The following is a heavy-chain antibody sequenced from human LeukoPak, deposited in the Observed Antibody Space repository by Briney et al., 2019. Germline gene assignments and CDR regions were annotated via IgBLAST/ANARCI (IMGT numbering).Heavy chain of an antibody. Sequence: PGGSLRLSCAASGFTFSSYAMHWVRQAPGKGLDYVSAISSNGGSTYYANSVKGRFTISRDNSKNTLYLQMGSLRDEDMAVYYCARVGIVGATAYFDYWGQGTPVTVSS. CDR2: ISSNGGST. D-gene: IGHD1-26*01. J-gene: IGHJ4*02. CDR1: GFTFSSYA. V-gene: IGHV3-64*01. CDR3: ARVGIVGATAYFDY.